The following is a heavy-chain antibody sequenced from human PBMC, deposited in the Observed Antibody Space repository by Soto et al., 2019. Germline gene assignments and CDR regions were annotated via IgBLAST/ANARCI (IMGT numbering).Heavy chain of an antibody. V-gene: IGHV3-9*01. CDR1: GFTFDDYA. CDR2: ISWNSGSI. J-gene: IGHJ3*02. D-gene: IGHD6-13*01. Sequence: GGSLRLSCAASGFTFDDYAMHWVRQAPGKGLEWVSGISWNSGSIGYADSVKGRFTISRDNAKNSLYLQMNSLRAEDTALYYCAKFVAASHAFDIWGQGTMVTVSS. CDR3: AKFVAASHAFDI.